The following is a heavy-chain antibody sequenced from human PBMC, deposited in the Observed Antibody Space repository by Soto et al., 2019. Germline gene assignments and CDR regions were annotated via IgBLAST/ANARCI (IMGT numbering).Heavy chain of an antibody. V-gene: IGHV3-23*01. Sequence: EVQLLESGGGLVEPGGSLRLSCAASGFNFSSYTMSWVRQGPGKGLEWVSGISSSGGSTVYADSVKGRFTISRDNFKNTLYLQMNSLRAEDTAVYYCAKGWGDYWGQGTPVTVSS. CDR2: ISSSGGST. CDR3: AKGWGDY. D-gene: IGHD7-27*01. CDR1: GFNFSSYT. J-gene: IGHJ4*02.